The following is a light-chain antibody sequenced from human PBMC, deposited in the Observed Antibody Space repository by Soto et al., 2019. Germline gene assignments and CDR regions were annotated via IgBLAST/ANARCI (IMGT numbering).Light chain of an antibody. V-gene: IGKV3-11*01. J-gene: IGKJ5*01. CDR3: QQRSNWIT. CDR2: DAS. Sequence: EIVLTQSPATLSLFPGERATLSCRASQSVSSYLAWYQQKPGQAPRLLLYDASNRATGIPARFSGSGSGTDFTLTIISLEPEDFAVYYCQQRSNWITFGQGTRLEIE. CDR1: QSVSSY.